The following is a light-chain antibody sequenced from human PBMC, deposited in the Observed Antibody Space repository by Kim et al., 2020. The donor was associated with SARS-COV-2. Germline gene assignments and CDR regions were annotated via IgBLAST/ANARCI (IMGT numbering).Light chain of an antibody. CDR3: QQYRRTPKT. V-gene: IGKV3-20*01. CDR2: DGS. CDR1: QNINRDS. Sequence: EIVLTQSPGTLSLSPGERATLSCRASQNINRDSLAWYQQSPGLPPRLLIYDGSNRATGVPVRFSGSGSGTDFTLTISRLEPEDFAVYYCQQYRRTPKTFGQGTKVDIK. J-gene: IGKJ1*01.